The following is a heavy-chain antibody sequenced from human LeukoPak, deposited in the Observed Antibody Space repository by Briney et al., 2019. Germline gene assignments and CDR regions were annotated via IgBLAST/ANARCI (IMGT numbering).Heavy chain of an antibody. CDR2: INPSGGST. CDR1: GYTFTSYY. CDR3: AKGELRFKEFDY. Sequence: ASVKVSCKASGYTFTSYYMHWVRQAPGQGLEWMGIINPSGGSTSYAQKFQGRVTMTRDTSTSTIYMELSSLSSEDTAVYYCAKGELRFKEFDYWGQGTLVTVSS. D-gene: IGHD3-3*01. J-gene: IGHJ4*02. V-gene: IGHV1-46*01.